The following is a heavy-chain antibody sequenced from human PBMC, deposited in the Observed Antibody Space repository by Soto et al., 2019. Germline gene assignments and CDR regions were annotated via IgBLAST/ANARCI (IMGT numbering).Heavy chain of an antibody. J-gene: IGHJ4*02. CDR3: AKNLAAFQWELLGIDY. CDR1: GFTFSSYA. Sequence: GGSLRLSCAASGFTFSSYAMSWVRQAPGKGLEWVSAISGSGGSTYYADSVKGRFTISRDNSKNTLYLQMNSLRAEDTAVYYCAKNLAAFQWELLGIDYWGQGTLVTVSS. CDR2: ISGSGGST. D-gene: IGHD1-26*01. V-gene: IGHV3-23*01.